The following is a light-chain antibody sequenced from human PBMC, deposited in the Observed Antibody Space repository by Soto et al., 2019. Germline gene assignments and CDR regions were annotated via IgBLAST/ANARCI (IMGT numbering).Light chain of an antibody. Sequence: EIVLTQSPATLSLSPGVRATLSCRASQSVSSYLAWYQQKPGQAPRLLIYDASNRATGIPARFSGSGSGTDFTLTISSLEPEDFAVYYCQQRSNGGLTFGGGTKVEIK. V-gene: IGKV3-11*01. CDR2: DAS. J-gene: IGKJ4*01. CDR3: QQRSNGGLT. CDR1: QSVSSY.